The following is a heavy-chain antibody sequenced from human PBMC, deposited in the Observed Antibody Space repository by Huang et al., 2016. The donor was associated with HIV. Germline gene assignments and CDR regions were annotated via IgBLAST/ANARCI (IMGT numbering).Heavy chain of an antibody. V-gene: IGHV4-34*01. J-gene: IGHJ4*02. CDR1: GGSFSGYY. CDR3: AGRVETAMGAVYY. CDR2: INHSGIT. D-gene: IGHD5-18*01. Sequence: VQLQQWGAGLLKPSETLSLTCGVYGGSFSGYYWSWIRQPPGKGLEWIGEINHSGITIYKSSLKSRVTISIDTSKNQFSLKLSSVTAADTAVYYCAGRVETAMGAVYYWGQGTLVTVSS.